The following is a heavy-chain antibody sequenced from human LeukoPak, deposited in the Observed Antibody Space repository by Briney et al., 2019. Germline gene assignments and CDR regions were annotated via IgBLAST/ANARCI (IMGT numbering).Heavy chain of an antibody. Sequence: GGSLRLSCAASGFTFSGSALHWVRQASGKGLEWVGRIRSTANGYATAYAASVKGRFTISRDDSMNTAYLQMDSLKTEDTAVYYCTGNYYGSGSYADFDYWGQGTLVTVSS. V-gene: IGHV3-73*01. CDR2: IRSTANGYAT. CDR3: TGNYYGSGSYADFDY. D-gene: IGHD3-10*01. CDR1: GFTFSGSA. J-gene: IGHJ4*02.